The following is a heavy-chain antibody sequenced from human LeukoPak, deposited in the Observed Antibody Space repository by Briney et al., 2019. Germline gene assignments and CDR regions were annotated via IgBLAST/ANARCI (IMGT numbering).Heavy chain of an antibody. CDR2: IYYSGST. CDR1: GGSISSSSYY. D-gene: IGHD3-22*01. Sequence: SETLSLTCTVSGGSISSSSYYWSWIRQPPGKGLEWIGYIYYSGSTNYNPSLKSRVTISVDTSKNQFSLKLSSVTAADTAVYYCTRGSIAYYYMDVWGKGTTVTISS. CDR3: TRGSIAYYYMDV. J-gene: IGHJ6*03. V-gene: IGHV4-61*01.